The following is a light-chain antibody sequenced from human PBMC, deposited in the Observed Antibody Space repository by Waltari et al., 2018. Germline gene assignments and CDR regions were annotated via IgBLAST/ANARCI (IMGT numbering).Light chain of an antibody. CDR1: QSFSSSF. CDR2: AAS. Sequence: IVLTQSPGTLSLSPGERATLSCRASQSFSSSFLAWYQQKPGQAPRLLIYAASNRATGVPDRFSGSGSGTDFTLTISRLESEDVAVYYCQQSGTSPRTFGPGTRWRSN. J-gene: IGKJ1*01. CDR3: QQSGTSPRT. V-gene: IGKV3-20*01.